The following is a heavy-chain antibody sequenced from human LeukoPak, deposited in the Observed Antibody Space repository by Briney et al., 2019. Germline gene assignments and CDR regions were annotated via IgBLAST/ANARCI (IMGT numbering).Heavy chain of an antibody. CDR2: IYPGDSDT. Sequence: GESLKISCKGFGYSFTSYWIAWVRQMPGKGLEWMGIIYPGDSDTRYSPSFQGQVTISADKSINTAYLQWSSLKASDTATYYCARRYDNTGYYVYWGQGTLVNVSS. J-gene: IGHJ4*02. V-gene: IGHV5-51*01. CDR3: ARRYDNTGYYVY. CDR1: GYSFTSYW. D-gene: IGHD3-22*01.